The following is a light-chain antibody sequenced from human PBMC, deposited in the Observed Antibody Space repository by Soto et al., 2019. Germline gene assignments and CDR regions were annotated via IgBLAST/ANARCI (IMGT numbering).Light chain of an antibody. CDR2: GAS. CDR1: QSVSDY. J-gene: IGKJ1*01. V-gene: IGKV3-15*01. CDR3: HQYNNWPPWT. Sequence: ETLMTQSPATLSVSPGERATLSCRASQSVSDYLAWYQQRPGQAPRLLIFGASTRATGFPDRFSGSGSATGTEFTLTISSLQSEDFAVYFCHQYNNWPPWTFGQGTKVDIK.